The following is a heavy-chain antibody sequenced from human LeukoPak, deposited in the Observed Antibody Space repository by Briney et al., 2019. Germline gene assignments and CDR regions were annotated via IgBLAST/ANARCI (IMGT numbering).Heavy chain of an antibody. V-gene: IGHV3-11*01. CDR2: IRSSGITI. CDR3: ARAGGSGWYNWFDP. Sequence: GGSLTLLCAASGLTFSHYYMSWIRQAPGKGLDWVSYIRSSGITIFYADSVEGRFTISRDNAKNSLYLQMNSLRGEDTGVYYCARAGGSGWYNWFDPWGQGTLVTVSS. CDR1: GLTFSHYY. D-gene: IGHD6-19*01. J-gene: IGHJ5*02.